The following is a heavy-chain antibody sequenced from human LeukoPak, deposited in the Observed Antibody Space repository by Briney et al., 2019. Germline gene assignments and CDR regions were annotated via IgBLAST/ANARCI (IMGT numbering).Heavy chain of an antibody. D-gene: IGHD5-18*01. CDR2: IYTSGST. CDR3: ARERWDTAMVTYYYYYMDV. Sequence: SETLSLTCTVSVGSISSGSYYWSWIRQPAGKGLAWIGRIYTSGSTNYNPSLKSRVTISVDTSKNQFSLKLSSVTAADTAVYYCARERWDTAMVTYYYYYMDVWGKGTTVTISS. CDR1: VGSISSGSYY. J-gene: IGHJ6*03. V-gene: IGHV4-61*02.